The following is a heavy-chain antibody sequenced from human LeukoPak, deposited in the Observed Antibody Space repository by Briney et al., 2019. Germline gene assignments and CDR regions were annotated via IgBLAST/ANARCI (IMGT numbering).Heavy chain of an antibody. CDR3: AKAPAPYYYYYGMDV. J-gene: IGHJ6*02. CDR2: ISDNGVTR. CDR1: GFTFSSYV. V-gene: IGHV3-23*01. Sequence: GGSLRLSCAASGFTFSSYVMNWVRQAPGNGLEWVSSISDNGVTRYYADSVKGRFTISRDNSDNTVYLQMNSLRAEDMAIYYCAKAPAPYYYYYGMDVWGQGTAVTVSS.